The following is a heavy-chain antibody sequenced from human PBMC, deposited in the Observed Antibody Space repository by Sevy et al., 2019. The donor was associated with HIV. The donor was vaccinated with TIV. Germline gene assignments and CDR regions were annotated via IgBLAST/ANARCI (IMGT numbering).Heavy chain of an antibody. Sequence: ALVKVSCKASGYTFTSYGISWVRQAPGQGLEWMGWISAYNGNTNYAQKLQGRVTMTTDTSTSTAYMELRSLRSDDTAVYYCARDTSGSYDHDAFDIWGQGTMVTVSS. CDR2: ISAYNGNT. CDR1: GYTFTSYG. J-gene: IGHJ3*02. V-gene: IGHV1-18*01. D-gene: IGHD1-26*01. CDR3: ARDTSGSYDHDAFDI.